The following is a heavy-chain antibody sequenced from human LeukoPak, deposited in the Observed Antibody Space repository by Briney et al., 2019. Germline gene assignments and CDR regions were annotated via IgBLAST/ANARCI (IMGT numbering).Heavy chain of an antibody. CDR2: ISYSGST. CDR3: ATAMDWGSRWYFDL. CDR1: GASINNYY. D-gene: IGHD3/OR15-3a*01. J-gene: IGHJ2*01. V-gene: IGHV4-59*01. Sequence: SETLSLTCTVSGASINNYYWNWIRQPPGKGLEWLGYISYSGSTNYSPSLRSRVSMSLDTSKNQSSLRLNSVTAADTAVYYCATAMDWGSRWYFDLWGRGTLVTVS.